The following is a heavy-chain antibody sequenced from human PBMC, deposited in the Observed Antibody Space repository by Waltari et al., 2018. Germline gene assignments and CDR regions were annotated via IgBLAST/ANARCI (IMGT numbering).Heavy chain of an antibody. V-gene: IGHV3-23*04. CDR2: VSGSGEIT. CDR3: AKAQIGSGFRFQFYYAMDV. J-gene: IGHJ6*02. D-gene: IGHD3-3*01. CDR1: GFSFSNYA. Sequence: EVRLVESGGGLVQPGGSLRLSCGATGFSFSNYARTWVPQAPGNGLEWVSFVSGSGEITNYADSVKGRFTIARDNSKNTLYLMMNRLRVEDTARYFCAKAQIGSGFRFQFYYAMDVWGQGATVTVSS.